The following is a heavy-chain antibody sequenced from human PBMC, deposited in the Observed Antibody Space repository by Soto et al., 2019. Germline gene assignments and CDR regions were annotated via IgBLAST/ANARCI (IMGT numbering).Heavy chain of an antibody. CDR1: GCSFTSYW. V-gene: IGHV5-51*01. CDR3: ARLEGGPFDY. D-gene: IGHD3-16*01. Sequence: PXESLTISCKASGCSFTSYWLALVRQMPGKGLEWMGSIYPGDSDTRYSPSFQSQVTISADKSISTAYLQWSSLKASDTAMYYCARLEGGPFDYWGQGALVTVSS. CDR2: IYPGDSDT. J-gene: IGHJ4*02.